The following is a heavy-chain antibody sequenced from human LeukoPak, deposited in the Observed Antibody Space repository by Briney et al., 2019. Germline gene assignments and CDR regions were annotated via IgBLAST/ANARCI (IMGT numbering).Heavy chain of an antibody. CDR2: IYYSGST. CDR3: ARLTTTYYDFWSGYYTGWYFDL. Sequence: PSETLSLTCTVSGGSISSSSYYWGWIRQPPGKGLEWIGSIYYSGSTYYNPSLKSRVTISVDTSKNQFSLKPSSVTAADTAVYYCARLTTTYYDFWSGYYTGWYFDLWGRGTLVTVSS. J-gene: IGHJ2*01. CDR1: GGSISSSSYY. D-gene: IGHD3-3*01. V-gene: IGHV4-39*01.